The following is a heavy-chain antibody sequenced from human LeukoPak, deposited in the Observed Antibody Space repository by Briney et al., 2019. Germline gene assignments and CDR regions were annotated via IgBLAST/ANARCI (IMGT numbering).Heavy chain of an antibody. CDR1: GFPFSSYA. CDR2: ISDSGGST. Sequence: GGSLRLSCSASGFPFSSYAMHWVRQAPGKGLEYVSAISDSGGSTYYADAVKGSFTISRDNSKNPLSLQLRRPRSSVPCVSFSLRGYSFGPYGMDVWGQGTTVTVSS. D-gene: IGHD2-15*01. CDR3: LRGYSFGPYGMDV. V-gene: IGHV3-64D*09. J-gene: IGHJ6*02.